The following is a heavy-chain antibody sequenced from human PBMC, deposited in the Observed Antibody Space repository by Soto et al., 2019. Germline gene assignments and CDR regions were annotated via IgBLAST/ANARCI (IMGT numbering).Heavy chain of an antibody. CDR3: ARGGSGYSYGNYYYYYGMDV. Sequence: ASVKVSCKASGYTFTSYYMHWVRQAPGQGLEWMGIINPSGGSTSYAQKFQGRVTMTRDTSTSTVYMELSSLRSEDTAVYYCARGGSGYSYGNYYYYYGMDVWGQGTTVTRLL. CDR1: GYTFTSYY. V-gene: IGHV1-46*01. D-gene: IGHD5-18*01. J-gene: IGHJ6*02. CDR2: INPSGGST.